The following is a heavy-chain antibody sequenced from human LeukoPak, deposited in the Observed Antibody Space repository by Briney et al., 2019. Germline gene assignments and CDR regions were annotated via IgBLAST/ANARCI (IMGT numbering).Heavy chain of an antibody. CDR1: GFTFSSYW. Sequence: GRSLRLSCAASGFTFSSYWMHWVRQAPGKGLVWVSCINSDGSSTSYADSVKGRFTISRDNAKNTLYLQMNRLRAEDTAVYYCAQIGVPGYWGQGTLVTVSS. D-gene: IGHD6-19*01. J-gene: IGHJ4*02. CDR2: INSDGSST. V-gene: IGHV3-74*01. CDR3: AQIGVPGY.